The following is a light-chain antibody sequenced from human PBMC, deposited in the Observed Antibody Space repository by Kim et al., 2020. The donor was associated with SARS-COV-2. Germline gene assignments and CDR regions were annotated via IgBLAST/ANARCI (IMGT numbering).Light chain of an antibody. V-gene: IGLV3-21*04. CDR1: DIGRKS. CDR2: YNT. Sequence: SYELTQPPSVSVAPGQTAIITCGGNDIGRKSVHWYQEKPGQAPVMVIYYNTDRPSGIPERVSGSNSGNTATLTINRVEAGDEAHYYCQAWDRSSDHVVFG. CDR3: QAWDRSSDHVV. J-gene: IGLJ2*01.